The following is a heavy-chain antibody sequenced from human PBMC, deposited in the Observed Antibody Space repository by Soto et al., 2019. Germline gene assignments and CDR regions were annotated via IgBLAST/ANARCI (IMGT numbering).Heavy chain of an antibody. Sequence: SETLSLTCTVSGGSISSSSYYWGWIRQPPGKGLEWIGSIYYSGSTYYNPSLKSRVTISVDTSKNQFSLKLSSVTAADTAVYYCARHSYYYDSSGPNPGASDIWGQGTMVTVSS. CDR1: GGSISSSSYY. CDR3: ARHSYYYDSSGPNPGASDI. V-gene: IGHV4-39*01. J-gene: IGHJ3*02. D-gene: IGHD3-22*01. CDR2: IYYSGST.